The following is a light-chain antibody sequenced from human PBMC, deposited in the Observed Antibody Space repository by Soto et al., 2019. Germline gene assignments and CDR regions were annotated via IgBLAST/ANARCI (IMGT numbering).Light chain of an antibody. CDR3: SSYTSSSSYV. J-gene: IGLJ1*01. CDR2: EVS. V-gene: IGLV2-14*01. Sequence: QSVLTQPASVSGSPGQSITISCTGTSGDVGAYNFVSWYQQYPGKAPKLMIYEVSHRPSGVSIRFSGSKSGNTASLTISGLQAEDEADYYCSSYTSSSSYVVGSGTKVTVL. CDR1: SGDVGAYNF.